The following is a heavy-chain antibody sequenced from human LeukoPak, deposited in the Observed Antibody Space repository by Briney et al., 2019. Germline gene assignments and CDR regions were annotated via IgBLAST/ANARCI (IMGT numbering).Heavy chain of an antibody. J-gene: IGHJ4*02. D-gene: IGHD6-6*01. CDR1: GFTFSSYS. CDR3: ARVEGIAARPFDY. Sequence: GGSLRLSCAASGFTFSSYSMNWVRQAPGKGLEWVSYISSSSSTIYYADSVKGRFTISRDNAKNSLYLQMNSLRAEDAAVYYCARVEGIAARPFDYWGQGTLVTVSS. CDR2: ISSSSSTI. V-gene: IGHV3-48*01.